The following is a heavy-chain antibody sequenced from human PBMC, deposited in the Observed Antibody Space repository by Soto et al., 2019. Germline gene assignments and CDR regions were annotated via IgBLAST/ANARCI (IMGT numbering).Heavy chain of an antibody. D-gene: IGHD1-26*01. CDR1: GFTFDDYA. V-gene: IGHV3-20*04. CDR2: INWNGGST. Sequence: EVQLVESGGGVVRPGASLRLACAASGFTFDDYAMTWVRQVPGKGLEWVAAINWNGGSTGYADSVKGRFTIYRDNDENSLDLQMRSRRADDTALYYCARGRAGAPHYYYGMGVWGEGTTVTVSS. CDR3: ARGRAGAPHYYYGMGV. J-gene: IGHJ6*04.